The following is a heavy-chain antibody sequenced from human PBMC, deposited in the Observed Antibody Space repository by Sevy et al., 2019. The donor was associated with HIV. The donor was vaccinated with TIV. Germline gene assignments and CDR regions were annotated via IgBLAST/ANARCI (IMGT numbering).Heavy chain of an antibody. V-gene: IGHV3-21*01. CDR2: ISSSSSYI. D-gene: IGHD6-19*01. CDR3: ARDAPNSSGWSIVLLDIFDY. J-gene: IGHJ4*02. CDR1: GFTFSSYS. Sequence: GGSLRLSCAASGFTFSSYSMNWVRQAPGKGLEWVSSISSSSSYIYYADSGKGGFTISRDNAKNTLYLQMNSLRAEDTAVYYCARDAPNSSGWSIVLLDIFDYWGQGTLVTVSS.